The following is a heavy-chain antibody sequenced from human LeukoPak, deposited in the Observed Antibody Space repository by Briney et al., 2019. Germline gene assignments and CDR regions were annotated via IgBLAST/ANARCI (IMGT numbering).Heavy chain of an antibody. CDR1: GLTFSTYC. Sequence: GGSLRLSCAASGLTFSTYCMHWVRQAPGKGPMWVSRICPDGTVTNYADSAKARFIISRDNARNTVYLQMNSLRVEDTAVYYCVRDFRSADYWGQGTLVTVSS. CDR3: VRDFRSADY. J-gene: IGHJ4*02. V-gene: IGHV3-74*01. CDR2: ICPDGTVT.